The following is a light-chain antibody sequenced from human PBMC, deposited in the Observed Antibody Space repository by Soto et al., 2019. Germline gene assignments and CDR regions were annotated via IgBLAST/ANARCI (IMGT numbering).Light chain of an antibody. CDR2: EVS. J-gene: IGLJ1*01. Sequence: QSALTQPASVSGSPGQAITISCTGTSSDVGYYDYVSWYQQHPGKAPNVMIYEVSNRPSGVSNRFSGSKSGNTASLTISGLQAEDEAHYYCSSYTSSSTLYAFGSGTKVTVL. V-gene: IGLV2-14*01. CDR3: SSYTSSSTLYA. CDR1: SSDVGYYDY.